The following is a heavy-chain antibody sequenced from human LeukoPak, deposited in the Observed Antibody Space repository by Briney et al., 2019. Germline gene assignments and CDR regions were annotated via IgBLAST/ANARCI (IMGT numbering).Heavy chain of an antibody. Sequence: SETLSLTCIVSGGSISSSSYYWGWIRQPPGKGLEWIGSIYYSRSTYYNPSLKSRATISVDTSKNQFSLKLSSVTAADTAVYYCARVPTVTFFDYWGQGTLVTVSS. J-gene: IGHJ4*02. V-gene: IGHV4-39*01. D-gene: IGHD4-17*01. CDR1: GGSISSSSYY. CDR2: IYYSRST. CDR3: ARVPTVTFFDY.